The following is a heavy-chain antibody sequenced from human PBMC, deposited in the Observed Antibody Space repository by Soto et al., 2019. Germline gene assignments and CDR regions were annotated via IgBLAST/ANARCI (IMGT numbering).Heavy chain of an antibody. CDR1: GFSFGSYE. Sequence: PGGSLRLSSAGSGFSFGSYEMHWVRQAPGKGLEWVTFTSYDGSINYYADSVKGRFTMSRDNSKNLLYLQMNSLRTEDTAVYYCVRRSTVSYHAVDVWGQGTPVPVS. CDR2: TSYDGSIN. V-gene: IGHV3-30*04. CDR3: VRRSTVSYHAVDV. J-gene: IGHJ6*02. D-gene: IGHD4-17*01.